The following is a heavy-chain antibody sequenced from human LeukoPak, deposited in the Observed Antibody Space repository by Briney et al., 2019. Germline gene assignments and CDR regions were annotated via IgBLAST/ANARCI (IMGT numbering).Heavy chain of an antibody. CDR2: ISYDGSNK. V-gene: IGHV3-30-3*01. CDR3: ARDAYYYDSSGYYRPTILEYYFDY. CDR1: GFTFSSYA. D-gene: IGHD3-22*01. Sequence: GGSLRLSCAASGFTFSSYAMHWVRQAPGKGLEWVAVISYDGSNKYYADSVKGRFTISRDNSKNTLYLQMNSLRAEDTAVYYCARDAYYYDSSGYYRPTILEYYFDYWGQGTLVTVSS. J-gene: IGHJ4*02.